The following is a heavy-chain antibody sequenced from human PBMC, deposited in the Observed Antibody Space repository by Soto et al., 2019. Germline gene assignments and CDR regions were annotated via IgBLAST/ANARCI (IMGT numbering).Heavy chain of an antibody. CDR2: ISGSGDTT. Sequence: GGPLTLSCAASGFTFCDCAMSWVRQAPGKGLEWVSGISGSGDTTWYAETVKGRFTLSRDNSKNTLYLQMNGLRAEDTAVYYCARDGSHFGDCDYWGQGTLVTVSS. CDR3: ARDGSHFGDCDY. D-gene: IGHD4-17*01. V-gene: IGHV3-23*01. J-gene: IGHJ4*02. CDR1: GFTFCDCA.